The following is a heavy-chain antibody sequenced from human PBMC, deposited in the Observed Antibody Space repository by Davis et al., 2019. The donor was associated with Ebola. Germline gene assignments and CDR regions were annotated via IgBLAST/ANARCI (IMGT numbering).Heavy chain of an antibody. CDR2: ISYDGSNK. CDR3: ASATGNYYYYGMDV. V-gene: IGHV3-30-3*01. CDR1: GFTFSGSA. D-gene: IGHD2-15*01. J-gene: IGHJ6*02. Sequence: GGSLRLSCAASGFTFSGSAMHWVRQAPGKGLEWVAIISYDGSNKYYADSVKGRFTISRDNSKNTLYLQINSLRAEDTAVYYCASATGNYYYYGMDVWGQGTTVTVSS.